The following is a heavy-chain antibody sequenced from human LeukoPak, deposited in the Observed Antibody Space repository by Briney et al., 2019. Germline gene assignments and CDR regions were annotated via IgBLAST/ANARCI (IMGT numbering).Heavy chain of an antibody. V-gene: IGHV4-59*01. D-gene: IGHD5-18*01. Sequence: SETLCLTCTVSGGSISSYYWSWIRQPPGKGLEWIGYIYYSGSTNYNPSLKSRVTISVDTSKNQFSLKLSSVTAADTAVYYCARASRGIQIWLNFDYWGQGTLVTVSS. CDR2: IYYSGST. CDR3: ARASRGIQIWLNFDY. J-gene: IGHJ4*02. CDR1: GGSISSYY.